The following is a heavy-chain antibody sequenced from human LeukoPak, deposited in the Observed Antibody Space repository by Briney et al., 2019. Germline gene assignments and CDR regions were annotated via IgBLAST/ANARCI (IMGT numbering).Heavy chain of an antibody. CDR1: GGSISSYY. CDR2: IYYSGIT. V-gene: IGHV4-59*01. Sequence: SETLSLTCTVSGGSISSYYWSWIRQPPGKGLEWIGYIYYSGITHYYPSLKSRVTISLDTSKNQFSLKLTSVTAADTAVYYCARDRGSSPDYFDYWGQGTLVTVSS. CDR3: ARDRGSSPDYFDY. D-gene: IGHD6-6*01. J-gene: IGHJ4*02.